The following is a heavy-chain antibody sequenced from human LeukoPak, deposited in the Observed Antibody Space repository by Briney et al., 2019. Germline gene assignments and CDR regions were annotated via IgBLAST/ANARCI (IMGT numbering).Heavy chain of an antibody. CDR2: IYYSGST. V-gene: IGHV4-59*01. Sequence: SETLSLTCAVYGGSFSGYYWSWIRQPPGKGLEWIGYIYYSGSTNYNPSLKSRVTISVDTSKNQFSLKLSSVTAADTAVYYCARQTGSGLFILPGGQGTLVTVSS. D-gene: IGHD3/OR15-3a*01. J-gene: IGHJ4*02. CDR1: GGSFSGYY. CDR3: ARQTGSGLFILP.